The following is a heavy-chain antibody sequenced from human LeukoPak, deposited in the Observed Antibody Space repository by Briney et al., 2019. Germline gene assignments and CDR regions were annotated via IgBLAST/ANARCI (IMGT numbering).Heavy chain of an antibody. CDR1: GYSISSGYY. D-gene: IGHD6-19*01. V-gene: IGHV4-38-2*01. CDR3: ARGREWLVHFYYYYYMDV. J-gene: IGHJ6*03. CDR2: IYHSGST. Sequence: SETLSLTCAVSGYSISSGYYWGWIRQPPGKGLEWIGSIYHSGSTYYNPSLKSRVTISVDTSKNQFSLKLSSVTAADTAVYYCARGREWLVHFYYYYYMDVWGKGTTVTVSS.